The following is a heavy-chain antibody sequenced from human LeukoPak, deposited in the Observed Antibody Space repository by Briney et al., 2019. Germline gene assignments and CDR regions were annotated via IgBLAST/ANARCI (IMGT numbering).Heavy chain of an antibody. V-gene: IGHV3-23*01. CDR1: GFTFSSYA. D-gene: IGHD2-2*01. CDR2: ISGSGGST. J-gene: IGHJ3*02. Sequence: GGSLRLSCAASGFTFSSYAMSWVRQAPGKGLEWVSAISGSGGSTHYADSVKGRFTISRDNSKNTLYLQMNSLRAEDTAVYYCAKGGLGYCSSTSCYRLAAFDIWGQGTMVTVSS. CDR3: AKGGLGYCSSTSCYRLAAFDI.